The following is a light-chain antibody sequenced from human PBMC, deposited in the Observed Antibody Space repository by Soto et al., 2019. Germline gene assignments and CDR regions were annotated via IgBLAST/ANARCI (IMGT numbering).Light chain of an antibody. V-gene: IGLV2-14*01. Sequence: CTGXSSDVGGYNYVSWYQQHPGKAPKLMIYEVSNRPSGVSNRFSGSKSGNTASLTISGLQAEDEADYYCSSYTSSSTLVFGTGTKVTVL. J-gene: IGLJ1*01. CDR3: SSYTSSSTLV. CDR2: EVS. CDR1: SSDVGGYNY.